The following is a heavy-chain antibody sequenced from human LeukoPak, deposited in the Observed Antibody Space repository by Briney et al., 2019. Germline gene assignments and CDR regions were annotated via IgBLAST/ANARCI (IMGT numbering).Heavy chain of an antibody. CDR1: GFAFSNAW. CDR2: IYSKSDGGTT. V-gene: IGHV3-15*01. CDR3: TTDPSDGFHI. Sequence: GGSLRLSCAASGFAFSNAWMTWVRQAPGTGLEWVGRIYSKSDGGTTDYGAPVKGRFTISRDDSKNTLYLQMNSLKTEDTAVYYCTTDPSDGFHIWGQGTMVTVSS. J-gene: IGHJ3*02.